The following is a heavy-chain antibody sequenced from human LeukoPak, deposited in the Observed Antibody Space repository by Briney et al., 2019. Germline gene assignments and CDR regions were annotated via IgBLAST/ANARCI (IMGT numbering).Heavy chain of an antibody. D-gene: IGHD6-6*01. CDR1: GYTFTGYY. J-gene: IGHJ4*02. CDR2: INPNSGGT. Sequence: ASVKVSCKASGYTFTGYYMHWVRQAPGQGLEWMGWINPNSGGTNCAQKFQGRVTMTRDTSISTAYMELSRLRSDDTAVYYCARPRAGSSSLGYWGQGTLVTVSS. V-gene: IGHV1-2*02. CDR3: ARPRAGSSSLGY.